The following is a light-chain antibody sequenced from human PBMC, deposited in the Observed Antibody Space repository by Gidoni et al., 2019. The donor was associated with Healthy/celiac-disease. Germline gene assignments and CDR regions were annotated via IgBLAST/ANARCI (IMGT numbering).Light chain of an antibody. Sequence: DIQMTQSPSTLSASVVDRVTITCRASQRISSWLAWYQQKPGKAPKLLIYKASSLESGVPSRFSGSGSGTEFTLTISSLQPDDFATYYCQQYNSYPWTFGQGTKVEIK. CDR2: KAS. J-gene: IGKJ1*01. CDR3: QQYNSYPWT. CDR1: QRISSW. V-gene: IGKV1-5*03.